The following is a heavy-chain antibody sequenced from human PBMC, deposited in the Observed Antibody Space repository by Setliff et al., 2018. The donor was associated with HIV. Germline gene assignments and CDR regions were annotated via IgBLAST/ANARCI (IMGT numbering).Heavy chain of an antibody. V-gene: IGHV1-24*01. D-gene: IGHD3-22*01. Sequence: GASVKVSCKAAGGTFSGHAINWVRQAPGKGLEWMGYFDPQDGKTIYAQKFQGRVTMTEDTSTYTAYMELSGLRSEDTAVYYCAIDQAYYYDNSAYYPDAFDLWGQGTMVTVSS. CDR3: AIDQAYYYDNSAYYPDAFDL. CDR2: FDPQDGKT. J-gene: IGHJ3*01. CDR1: GGTFSGHA.